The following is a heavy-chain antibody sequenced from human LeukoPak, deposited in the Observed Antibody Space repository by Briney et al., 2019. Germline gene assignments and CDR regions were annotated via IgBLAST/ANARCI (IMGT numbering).Heavy chain of an antibody. CDR2: IYYSGST. CDR1: GGSISSYY. V-gene: IGHV4-59*08. CDR3: ARQGYSAYEILDY. J-gene: IGHJ4*02. Sequence: SETLSLTCTVSGGSISSYYWSWIRQPPGKGLEWIGYIYYSGSTNYNPSPRSRVTISVDASKNQFSLKLSSATAADTAAYYCARQGYSAYEILDYWGQGTLVTVSS. D-gene: IGHD5-12*01.